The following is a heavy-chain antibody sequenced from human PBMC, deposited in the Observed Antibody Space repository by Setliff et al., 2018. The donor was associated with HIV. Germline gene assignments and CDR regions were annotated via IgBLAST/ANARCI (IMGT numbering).Heavy chain of an antibody. CDR1: GFTFSSYA. CDR3: VRDFHDSSGYSDF. V-gene: IGHV3-23*01. J-gene: IGHJ4*02. D-gene: IGHD3-22*01. Sequence: GGSLRLSCAASGFTFSSYAMSWVRQAPGKGLEWVSAISDSGDIVYYADSVKGRFTISRDNARNSLYLQMNSLRVEDTAVYYCVRDFHDSSGYSDFWGQGTLVTVSS. CDR2: ISDSGDIV.